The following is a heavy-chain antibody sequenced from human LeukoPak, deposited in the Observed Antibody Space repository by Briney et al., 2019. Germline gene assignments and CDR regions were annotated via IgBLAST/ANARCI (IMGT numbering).Heavy chain of an antibody. CDR3: ARAQIYSSSFRGDYYYMDV. D-gene: IGHD6-13*01. Sequence: SVKVSCKASGGTFSSYAISWVRQAPGQGLEWMGGIIPIFGTANYAQKFQGRVTITADESTSTAYMELSSLRSEDTAVYYCARAQIYSSSFRGDYYYMDVWGKGTTVTVSS. V-gene: IGHV1-69*13. CDR1: GGTFSSYA. CDR2: IIPIFGTA. J-gene: IGHJ6*03.